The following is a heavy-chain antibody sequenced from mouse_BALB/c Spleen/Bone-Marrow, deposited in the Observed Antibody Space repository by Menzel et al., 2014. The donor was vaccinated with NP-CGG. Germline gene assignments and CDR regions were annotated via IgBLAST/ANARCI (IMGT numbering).Heavy chain of an antibody. J-gene: IGHJ3*01. Sequence: QVQLKESGPGLVAPSQSLPITYTVSEFSLTSYGVHWVRQPPGKGLEWLGVIWAGGSTNYNSALMSRLSISKDNSKSQVFLKMNSLQTDDTAMYYCARGGSSRAWFAYWGQGTLVTVSA. CDR2: IWAGGST. CDR1: EFSLTSYG. V-gene: IGHV2-9*02. D-gene: IGHD1-1*01. CDR3: ARGGSSRAWFAY.